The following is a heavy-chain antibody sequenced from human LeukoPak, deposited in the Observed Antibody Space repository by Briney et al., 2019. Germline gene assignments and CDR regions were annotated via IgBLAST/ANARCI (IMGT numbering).Heavy chain of an antibody. D-gene: IGHD4-17*01. CDR1: GGSISSGSYY. CDR3: ASHDYGDQIFDY. CDR2: IYYSGST. V-gene: IGHV4-61*10. Sequence: SETLSLTCTVSGGSISSGSYYWSWIRQPAGKGLEWIGYIYYSGSTNYNPSLKGRVTISVDTSKNQFSLKLSSVTAADTAVYYCASHDYGDQIFDYWGQGTLVTVSS. J-gene: IGHJ4*02.